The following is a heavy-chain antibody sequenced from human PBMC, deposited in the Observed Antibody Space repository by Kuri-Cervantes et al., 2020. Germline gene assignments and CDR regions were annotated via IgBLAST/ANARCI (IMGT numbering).Heavy chain of an antibody. CDR1: GFTFSSYA. Sequence: LSLTCAASGFTFSSYAMHWVRQAPGKGLEWVAVISYDGSNKYYADSVKGRFTISRDNSKNTLYLQMNSLRAEDTAVYYCAKVSTAGYWGQGTLVTVSS. V-gene: IGHV3-30-3*01. CDR3: AKVSTAGY. J-gene: IGHJ4*02. CDR2: ISYDGSNK.